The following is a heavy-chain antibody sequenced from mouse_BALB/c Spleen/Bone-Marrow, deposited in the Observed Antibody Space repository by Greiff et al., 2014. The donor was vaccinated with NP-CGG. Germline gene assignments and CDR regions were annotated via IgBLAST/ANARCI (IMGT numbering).Heavy chain of an antibody. Sequence: VMLMESGPELVRTGAAVNVSCKASGYAFTDYLIEWVKQSPGKSLEWIGVINPGSGGASYNEKFKGKATLTADKSSSTAYMQLSSLTSDDSAVYFCARFGRYYFDYWGQGTTLTVSS. CDR3: ARFGRYYFDY. CDR1: GYAFTDYL. V-gene: IGHV1-54*01. J-gene: IGHJ2*01. CDR2: INPGSGGA.